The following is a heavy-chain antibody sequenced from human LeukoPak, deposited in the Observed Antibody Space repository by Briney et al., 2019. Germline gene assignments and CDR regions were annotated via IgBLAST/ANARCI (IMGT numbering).Heavy chain of an antibody. V-gene: IGHV3-48*04. D-gene: IGHD3-3*01. Sequence: PGGSLRLSCAASGFTFSSYSMNWVRQAPGKGLEWVSYISSSSSTIYYADSVKGRFTISRDNAKNSLYLQMNSLRAEDTAVYYCAKDEDRRFLEWLLNYYFDYWGQGTLVTVSS. CDR2: ISSSSSTI. CDR1: GFTFSSYS. J-gene: IGHJ4*02. CDR3: AKDEDRRFLEWLLNYYFDY.